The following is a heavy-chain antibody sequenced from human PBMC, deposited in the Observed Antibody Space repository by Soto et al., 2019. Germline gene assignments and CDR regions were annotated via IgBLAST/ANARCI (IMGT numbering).Heavy chain of an antibody. CDR1: GGTFSSYA. Sequence: ASVKVSCKASGGTFSSYAISWVRQAPGQGLEWMGGIIPIFGTANYAQKFQGRVTITADESTSTAYMELSSLRSEDTAVYYCARGGPRGYSGYDPFPFDYWGQGTLVTVSS. CDR2: IIPIFGTA. J-gene: IGHJ4*02. CDR3: ARGGPRGYSGYDPFPFDY. V-gene: IGHV1-69*13. D-gene: IGHD5-12*01.